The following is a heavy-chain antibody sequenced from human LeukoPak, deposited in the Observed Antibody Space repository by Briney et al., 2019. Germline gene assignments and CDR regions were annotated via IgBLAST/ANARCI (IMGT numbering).Heavy chain of an antibody. CDR3: AKGAHSGSYHGAFDI. Sequence: GGSLRLSCAASGFTFSNYAMSWVRQAPGKGPEWVSAINTNSGSIYYTDSVKGRFTISRDNSKNTLYLQMNSLRAEDTAVYYCAKGAHSGSYHGAFDIWGQGTMVTVSS. CDR1: GFTFSNYA. CDR2: INTNSGSI. D-gene: IGHD1-26*01. J-gene: IGHJ3*02. V-gene: IGHV3-23*01.